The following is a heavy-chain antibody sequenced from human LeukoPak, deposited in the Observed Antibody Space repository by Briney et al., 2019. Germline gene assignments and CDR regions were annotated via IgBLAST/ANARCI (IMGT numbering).Heavy chain of an antibody. Sequence: SETLSLTCTVSGGSISSSSYYWGWIRQPPGKGLEWIGSIYYSGSTYYNPSLKSRVTISVDTSKNQFSLKLSSVTAADTAVYYCARSMVRGTVFDYWGQGTLVTVSS. D-gene: IGHD3-10*01. V-gene: IGHV4-39*07. CDR2: IYYSGST. CDR3: ARSMVRGTVFDY. CDR1: GGSISSSSYY. J-gene: IGHJ4*02.